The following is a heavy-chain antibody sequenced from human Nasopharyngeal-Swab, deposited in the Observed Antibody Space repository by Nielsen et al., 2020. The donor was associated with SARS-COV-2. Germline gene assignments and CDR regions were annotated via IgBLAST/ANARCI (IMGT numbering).Heavy chain of an antibody. V-gene: IGHV3-23*01. CDR3: AKGGGYSYYYGMDV. CDR2: ISGSGGST. J-gene: IGHJ6*02. D-gene: IGHD5-18*01. Sequence: GESLKISCADSGFTFSSYAMSWVRQAPGKGLEWVSAISGSGGSTYYADSVKGRFTISRDNSKNTLYLQMNSLRAEDTAVYYCAKGGGYSYYYGMDVWGQGTTVTVSS. CDR1: GFTFSSYA.